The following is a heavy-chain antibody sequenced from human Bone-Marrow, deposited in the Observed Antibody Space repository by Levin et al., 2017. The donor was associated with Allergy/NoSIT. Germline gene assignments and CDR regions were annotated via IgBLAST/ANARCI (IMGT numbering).Heavy chain of an antibody. CDR3: ARGAARYCGDDCPGSSWCDP. D-gene: IGHD2-21*02. CDR1: GDSVTSGSYY. CDR2: VYSTGST. Sequence: SETLSLTCTVSGDSVTSGSYYSTWIRQPPGKRLEYIGHVYSTGSTDYNPSLRNRLSMSIDRSKSQFFLTLDSVTAADTAVYYCARGAARYCGDDCPGSSWCDPWGQGILVSVSS. V-gene: IGHV4-61*01. J-gene: IGHJ5*02.